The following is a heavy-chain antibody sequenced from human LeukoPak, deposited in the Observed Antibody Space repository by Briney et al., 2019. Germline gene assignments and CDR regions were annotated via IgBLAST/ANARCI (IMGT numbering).Heavy chain of an antibody. V-gene: IGHV4-59*01. Sequence: SETLSLTCAVYGGSFSGYYWSWIRQPPGKGLEWIGYIYYSGSTNYNPSLKSRVTISVDTSKNQFSLKLSSVTAADTAVYYCARDHSDSSPDAFDIWGQGTMVTVSS. J-gene: IGHJ3*02. CDR1: GGSFSGYY. CDR2: IYYSGST. CDR3: ARDHSDSSPDAFDI. D-gene: IGHD3-22*01.